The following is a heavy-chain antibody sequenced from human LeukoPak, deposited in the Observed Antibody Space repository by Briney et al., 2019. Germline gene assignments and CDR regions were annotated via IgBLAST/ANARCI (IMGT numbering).Heavy chain of an antibody. CDR2: IKQDKSQI. CDR1: GFTFSSYW. CDR3: ARLRDDVTKFDS. Sequence: GGSLRLSCAGSGFTFSSYWMSWVRRAPGKGLEWVASIKQDKSQIHYVESVKGRFTISRDNAKSSLFLQMNNLRAEDTAVYYCARLRDDVTKFDSWGQGTLVTVSS. D-gene: IGHD2-8*01. V-gene: IGHV3-7*01. J-gene: IGHJ4*02.